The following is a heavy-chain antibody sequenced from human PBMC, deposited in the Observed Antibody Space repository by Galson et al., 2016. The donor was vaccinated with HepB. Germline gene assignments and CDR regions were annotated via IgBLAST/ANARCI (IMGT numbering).Heavy chain of an antibody. CDR1: GGSFSGHY. CDR2: INQSGNT. CDR3: ARRRGSSRWVDP. V-gene: IGHV4-34*01. D-gene: IGHD6-13*01. J-gene: IGHJ5*02. Sequence: SETLSLTCAVSGGSFSGHYWSWIRQPPGMGLEWIGEINQSGNTNYNPSLKSRVIISVDTSKIQFSVKLSSVTAADTAVYYCARRRGSSRWVDPWGQGTLVTVSS.